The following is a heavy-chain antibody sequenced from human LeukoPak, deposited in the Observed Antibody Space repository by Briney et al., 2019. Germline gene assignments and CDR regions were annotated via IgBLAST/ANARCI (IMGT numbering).Heavy chain of an antibody. Sequence: GGSLRLSCAAPGFSFRDYWMSWVRQAPGKGLEWVADIETDGSGNTYVDSVKGRFTISRDNAQQSLYLQMDTLTAEDTAVYYCVTSWVRQQRDFWGQGTLVTVSS. J-gene: IGHJ4*02. CDR1: GFSFRDYW. CDR2: IETDGSGN. CDR3: VTSWVRQQRDF. D-gene: IGHD3-10*01. V-gene: IGHV3-7*01.